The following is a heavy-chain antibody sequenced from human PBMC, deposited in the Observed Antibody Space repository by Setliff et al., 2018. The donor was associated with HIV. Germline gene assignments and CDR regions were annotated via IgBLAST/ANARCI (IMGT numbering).Heavy chain of an antibody. D-gene: IGHD5-12*01. V-gene: IGHV3-15*01. CDR3: TKEKRGSGAYNFDL. CDR2: IKNRPAGGTT. J-gene: IGHJ4*02. Sequence: PGGSLRLSCAASGFTFSDVWVNWVRQAPGRGLEWVGRIKNRPAGGTTDYAAPVRGRFTISRDDSKNTLSLIMNDLKADDTAMYYCTKEKRGSGAYNFDLWGQGTLVTVSS. CDR1: GFTFSDVW.